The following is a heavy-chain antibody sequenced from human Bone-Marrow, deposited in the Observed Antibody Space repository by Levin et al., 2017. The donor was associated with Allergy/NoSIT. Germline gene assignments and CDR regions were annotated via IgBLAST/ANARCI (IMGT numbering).Heavy chain of an antibody. D-gene: IGHD1-7*01. CDR3: ARLGITGTPRGAFDS. CDR2: ISSSSSYI. J-gene: IGHJ3*02. V-gene: IGHV3-21*01. CDR1: GFTFSSYS. Sequence: GGSLRLSCAASGFTFSSYSMNWVRQAPGKGLEWVSSISSSSSYIYYADSVKGRFTISRDNAKNSLYLQMNSLRAEDTAVYYCARLGITGTPRGAFDSWGQGTMVTVSS.